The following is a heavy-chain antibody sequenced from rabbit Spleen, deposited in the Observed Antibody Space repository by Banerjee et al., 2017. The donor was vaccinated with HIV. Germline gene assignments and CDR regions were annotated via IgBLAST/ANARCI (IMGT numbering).Heavy chain of an antibody. CDR1: GFSFSSTYY. D-gene: IGHD1-1*01. CDR3: ARDDTGDNGYSL. J-gene: IGHJ4*01. CDR2: TYTGSSGST. V-gene: IGHV1S40*01. Sequence: ESGGDLVKPGASLTLTCTASGFSFSSTYYMCWVRQAPGKGLEWIACTYTGSSGSTWYATWAKGRFTGSKTSSTTVTLQMTSLTAADTATYFCARDDTGDNGYSLWGPGTLVTVS.